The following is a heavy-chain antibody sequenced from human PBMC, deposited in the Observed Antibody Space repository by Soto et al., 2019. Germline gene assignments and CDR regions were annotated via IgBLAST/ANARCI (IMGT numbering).Heavy chain of an antibody. CDR2: VYYSGST. V-gene: IGHV4-59*01. CDR1: GGSISSYY. J-gene: IGHJ4*02. CDR3: ARDAYTSGFYFFDF. D-gene: IGHD6-19*01. Sequence: SETLSLTCSVSGGSISSYYWSWIRQPPGRGLEWIGYVYYSGSTNYNPSLKSRVTISMDTSKNQFSLKLTSVTAADTAVYYCARDAYTSGFYFFDFWGQGTLVT.